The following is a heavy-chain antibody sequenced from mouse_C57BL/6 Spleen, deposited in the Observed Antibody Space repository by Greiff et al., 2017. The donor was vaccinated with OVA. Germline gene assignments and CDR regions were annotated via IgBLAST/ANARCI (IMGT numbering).Heavy chain of an antibody. J-gene: IGHJ2*01. D-gene: IGHD2-5*01. V-gene: IGHV1-18*01. CDR1: GYTFTDYN. CDR3: ARRYSNLYYFDY. CDR2: INPNNGGT. Sequence: VQLKESGPELVKPGASVKIPCKASGYTFTDYNMDWVKQSHGKSLEWIGDINPNNGGTIYNQKFKGKATLTVDKSSSTAYMELRSLTSEDTAVYYCARRYSNLYYFDYWGQGTTLTVSS.